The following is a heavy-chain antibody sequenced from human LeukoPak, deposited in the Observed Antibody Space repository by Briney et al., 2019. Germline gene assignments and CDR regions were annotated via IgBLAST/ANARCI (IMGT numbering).Heavy chain of an antibody. J-gene: IGHJ4*02. D-gene: IGHD6-19*01. CDR2: IRHDGNNK. CDR1: GFTFSSYG. CDR3: AKDRGSGWYYYFDY. Sequence: GGSLRLSCAASGFTFSSYGIHWVRQAPGKRLEWVAFIRHDGNNKYFADSVEGRFTISRDNSKNTLYLQMSSLRAEDTAVYYCAKDRGSGWYYYFDYWGQGTLVTVSS. V-gene: IGHV3-30*02.